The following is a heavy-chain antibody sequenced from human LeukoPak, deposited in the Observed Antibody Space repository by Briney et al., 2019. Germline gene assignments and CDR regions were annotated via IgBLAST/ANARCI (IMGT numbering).Heavy chain of an antibody. Sequence: GGSLRLSCAASGFTFSNYLMHWVRQAPGKGLVWVSRITSDGTNVIYADSVKGRFTISRDNAKNTLYLQMNSLRAGDTAVYYCAADRGGWSYWGQGTLVTVS. J-gene: IGHJ4*02. CDR2: ITSDGTNV. CDR3: AADRGGWSY. D-gene: IGHD6-19*01. CDR1: GFTFSNYL. V-gene: IGHV3-74*01.